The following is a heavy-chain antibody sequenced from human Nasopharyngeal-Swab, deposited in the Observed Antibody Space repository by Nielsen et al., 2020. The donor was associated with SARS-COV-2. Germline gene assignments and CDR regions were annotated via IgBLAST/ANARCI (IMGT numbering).Heavy chain of an antibody. D-gene: IGHD5-18*01. V-gene: IGHV4-31*03. Sequence: LRLSCTVSGGSISSGGYYWSWIRQHPGKGLEWIGYIYYSGSTYYNPSLKSRVTISVDTSKNQFSLKLSSVTAADTAVYYCARLYSYGPGGNYWYFDLWGRGTLVTVSS. J-gene: IGHJ2*01. CDR2: IYYSGST. CDR3: ARLYSYGPGGNYWYFDL. CDR1: GGSISSGGYY.